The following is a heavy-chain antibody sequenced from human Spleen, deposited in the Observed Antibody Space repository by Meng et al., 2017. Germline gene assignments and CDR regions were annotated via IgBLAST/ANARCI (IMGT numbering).Heavy chain of an antibody. D-gene: IGHD1-26*01. CDR2: ISWNSGSK. J-gene: IGHJ6*02. V-gene: IGHV3-9*01. Sequence: GGSLRLSCAASGLTFDDYAMHWVRQAPGKGLEWVSGISWNSGSKGYADSVKGRFTISRDNAKNSLYLQMNSLRAEDTALYYCAKDWAERELTGMDVWGQGTTVTVSS. CDR3: AKDWAERELTGMDV. CDR1: GLTFDDYA.